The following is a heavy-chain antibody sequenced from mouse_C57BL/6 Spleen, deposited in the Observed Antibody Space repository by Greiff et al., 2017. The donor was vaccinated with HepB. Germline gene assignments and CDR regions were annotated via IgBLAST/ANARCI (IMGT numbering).Heavy chain of an antibody. J-gene: IGHJ4*01. V-gene: IGHV1-54*01. CDR2: INPGSGGT. D-gene: IGHD2-12*01. CDR1: GYAFTNYL. Sequence: VKLQESGAELVRPGTSVKVSCKASGYAFTNYLIEWVKQRPGQGLEWIGVINPGSGGTNYNEKFKGKATLTADKSSSTAYMQLSSLTSEDSAVYFCARRLYDVAMDYWGQGTSVTVSS. CDR3: ARRLYDVAMDY.